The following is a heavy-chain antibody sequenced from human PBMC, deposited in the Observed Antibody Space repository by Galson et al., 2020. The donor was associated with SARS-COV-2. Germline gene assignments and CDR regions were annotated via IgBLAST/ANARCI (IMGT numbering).Heavy chain of an antibody. V-gene: IGHV4-39*01. J-gene: IGHJ4*02. D-gene: IGHD1-1*01. CDR3: ARHTWTPGTITDYFDY. CDR2: IYYSGRT. CDR1: GGSISRSSYY. Sequence: SETLSLTCTVSGGSISRSSYYWGWIRQSPGKGLEWIGTIYYSGRTYYNPSLKSRVTISVDTSKNQFSLKLTSVTAADTAVYYCARHTWTPGTITDYFDYWGQGTLVTVSS.